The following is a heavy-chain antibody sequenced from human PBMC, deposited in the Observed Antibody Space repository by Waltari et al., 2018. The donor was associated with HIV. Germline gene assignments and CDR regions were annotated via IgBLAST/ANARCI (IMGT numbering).Heavy chain of an antibody. D-gene: IGHD6-6*01. J-gene: IGHJ2*01. CDR3: ARGGRNIIEARPDWYFDL. CDR2: IYYSGST. V-gene: IGHV4-39*07. Sequence: QRQLQESGPGLVKPSETLSLTCTVSAGPISRSSYYWGWIRPPPGKGLEWIGSIYYSGSTYYNPSLKSRVTISVDTSKNQFSLKLSSVTAADTAVYYCARGGRNIIEARPDWYFDLWGRGTLVTVSS. CDR1: AGPISRSSYY.